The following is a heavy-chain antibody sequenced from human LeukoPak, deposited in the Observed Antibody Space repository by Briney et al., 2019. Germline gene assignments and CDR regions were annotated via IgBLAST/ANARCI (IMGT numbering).Heavy chain of an antibody. V-gene: IGHV4-59*01. D-gene: IGHD3/OR15-3a*01. CDR2: IYYSGST. CDR3: ARYPNLDYRYYFDY. Sequence: SETLSLTCTVSGGSISSYYWSWIRQPPGKGLEWIGYIYYSGSTNYNPSLKSRVTISVDTSKNQFSLKLSSVTAADTAVYYCARYPNLDYRYYFDYWGQGTLVTVSS. J-gene: IGHJ4*02. CDR1: GGSISSYY.